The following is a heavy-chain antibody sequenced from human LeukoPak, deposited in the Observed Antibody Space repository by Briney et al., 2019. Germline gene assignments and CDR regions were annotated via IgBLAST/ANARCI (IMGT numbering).Heavy chain of an antibody. CDR2: ISPTGAGT. D-gene: IGHD3-9*01. V-gene: IGHV3-23*01. CDR1: GFTFKGYA. J-gene: IGHJ4*02. CDR3: ARDPTYYDILTGPDY. Sequence: PGGSLRLSCAAFGFTFKGYAMSWVRQAPGKGLEWVSAISPTGAGTYYADSVKGLFTISRDNSKNTLYLQMNSLRAEDTAVYYSARDPTYYDILTGPDYWGQGTLVTVSS.